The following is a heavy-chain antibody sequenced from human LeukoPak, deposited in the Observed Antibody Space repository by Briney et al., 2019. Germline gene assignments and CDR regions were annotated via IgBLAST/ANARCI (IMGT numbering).Heavy chain of an antibody. Sequence: ASVKVSCKASGYTFTSYYMHWVRQAPGQGLEWMGIINPSGGSTSYAQKFQGRVTITRNTSISTAYMELSSLRSEDTAVYYCARFRGSYGAFDIWGQGTMVTVSS. V-gene: IGHV1-46*01. CDR3: ARFRGSYGAFDI. D-gene: IGHD1-26*01. CDR1: GYTFTSYY. CDR2: INPSGGST. J-gene: IGHJ3*02.